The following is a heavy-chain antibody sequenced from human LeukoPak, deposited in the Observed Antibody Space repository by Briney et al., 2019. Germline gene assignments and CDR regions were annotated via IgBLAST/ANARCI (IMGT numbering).Heavy chain of an antibody. CDR3: ARDPTGRWAFDI. V-gene: IGHV3-21*01. CDR2: ISSSSSYI. D-gene: IGHD3-10*01. CDR1: GFTFSSYS. Sequence: KSGGSLRLSCAASGFTFSSYSMNWVRQAPGKGLQLVSSISSSSSYIYYADSVKGRFTISRDNAKNSLYLQMNSLRDEDTAVYHCARDPTGRWAFDIWGQGTMVTVSS. J-gene: IGHJ3*02.